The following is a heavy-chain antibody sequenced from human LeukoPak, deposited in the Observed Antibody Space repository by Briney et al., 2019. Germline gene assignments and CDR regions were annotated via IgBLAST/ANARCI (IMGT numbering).Heavy chain of an antibody. CDR2: ISYDESNK. V-gene: IGHV3-30*04. CDR1: GFTFSSYA. Sequence: PGRSLRLSCAASGFTFSSYAMHWVRQAPGKGLEWVAVISYDESNKYYADSVKGRFTISRDNSKNTLYLQMNSLRAEDTAVYYCARDPGTGRFGYSGYDYGDYFDYWGQGTLVTVSS. D-gene: IGHD5-12*01. J-gene: IGHJ4*02. CDR3: ARDPGTGRFGYSGYDYGDYFDY.